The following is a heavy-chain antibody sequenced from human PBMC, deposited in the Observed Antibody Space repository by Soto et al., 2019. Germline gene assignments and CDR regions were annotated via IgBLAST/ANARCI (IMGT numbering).Heavy chain of an antibody. Sequence: QVQLVESGGGVVQPGRSLRLSCAASGFTCSNYAIHWVRQAPGKGLEWVALMSYEGSNKYYADSVRGRITISRESFKNALYLQMNSLRTEDAAVYYCAREIYGDFGLDVWGQGTTVTVSS. CDR2: MSYEGSNK. J-gene: IGHJ6*02. D-gene: IGHD4-17*01. V-gene: IGHV3-30-3*01. CDR3: AREIYGDFGLDV. CDR1: GFTCSNYA.